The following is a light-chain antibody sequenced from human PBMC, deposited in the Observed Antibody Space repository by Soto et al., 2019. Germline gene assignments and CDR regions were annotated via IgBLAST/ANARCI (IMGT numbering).Light chain of an antibody. CDR1: QSLSNL. Sequence: DIQMTQSPSTLSASVGDRVTITCRASQSLSNLLAWYQQKPERAPNLLIYKASTLESGVPSRFSGSGSGTGFTLTINNLQPDGFGFYYCQQYKSYPWTFGQGTKV. J-gene: IGKJ1*01. CDR3: QQYKSYPWT. V-gene: IGKV1-5*03. CDR2: KAS.